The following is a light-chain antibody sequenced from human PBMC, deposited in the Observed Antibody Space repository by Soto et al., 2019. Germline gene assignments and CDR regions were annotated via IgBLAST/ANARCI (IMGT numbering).Light chain of an antibody. Sequence: QAVVTQPPSVSGAPGQRVTISCTGSSSNIGAGYDVHWYQQLPGTAPNLLIYGNSNRPSGVPDRFSGSKSRTSASLAITGLQAEDEAAYYCQSYASSLSGAFGTGTKLTAL. J-gene: IGLJ1*01. CDR1: SSNIGAGYD. V-gene: IGLV1-40*01. CDR3: QSYASSLSGA. CDR2: GNS.